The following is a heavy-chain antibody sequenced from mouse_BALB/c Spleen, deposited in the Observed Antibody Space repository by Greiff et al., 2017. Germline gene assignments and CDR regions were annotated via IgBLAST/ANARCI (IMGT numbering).Heavy chain of an antibody. J-gene: IGHJ4*01. CDR1: GFTFRSYA. V-gene: IGHV5-9-4*01. Sequence: EVKLVESGGGLVKPGGSLKLSCAVSGFTFRSYAMSWVRQSPEKRLEWVAEISSGGSYTYYPDTVTGRFTISRDNAKNTLYLEMSSLRSEDTAMYYCAREPGGLLAMDYWGQGTSVTVSS. CDR3: AREPGGLLAMDY. CDR2: ISSGGSYT. D-gene: IGHD4-1*01.